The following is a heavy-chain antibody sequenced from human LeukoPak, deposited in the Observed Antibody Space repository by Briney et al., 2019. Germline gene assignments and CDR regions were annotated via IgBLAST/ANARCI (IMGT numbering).Heavy chain of an antibody. D-gene: IGHD6-6*01. CDR3: ARVRGIAARSRNYYYMDV. Sequence: GGSLRLSCAASGFTFSSYEMNWVRQAPGKGLEWVSYISSSGSYIYYADSVKGRFTISRDNAKNSLYLQMNSLRAEDTAVYYCARVRGIAARSRNYYYMDVWGKGTTVTVSS. CDR2: ISSSGSYI. J-gene: IGHJ6*03. CDR1: GFTFSSYE. V-gene: IGHV3-21*05.